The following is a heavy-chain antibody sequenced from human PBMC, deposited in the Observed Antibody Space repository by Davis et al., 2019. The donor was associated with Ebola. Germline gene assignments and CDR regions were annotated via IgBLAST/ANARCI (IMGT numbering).Heavy chain of an antibody. V-gene: IGHV4-34*01. CDR3: ARQGPSSAFLSPFYAPFDY. CDR2: INHSGST. Sequence: MPSETLSLTCAVYGGSFSGYYWSWIRQPPGKGLEWIGEINHSGSTNYNPSLMSRVTISVDTSKNQFSLKLSSVTAADTAVYYCARQGPSSAFLSPFYAPFDYWGQGTLVTVSS. D-gene: IGHD3-3*02. J-gene: IGHJ4*02. CDR1: GGSFSGYY.